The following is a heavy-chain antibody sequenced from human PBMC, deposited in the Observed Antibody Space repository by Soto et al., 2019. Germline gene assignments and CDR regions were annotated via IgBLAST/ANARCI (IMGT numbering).Heavy chain of an antibody. CDR2: VRSKADGGPI. V-gene: IGHV3-15*07. CDR3: TTGYLVGALASTDFDY. Sequence: EVQLVESGGGLVKPGGSLRLSCSASGFTFKNAWFNWVRQAPGQGLEWVGSVRSKADGGPIAYAAPVKARFSISRDDSKNMLDLQMKSLKTEDTALYYCTTGYLVGALASTDFDYWGRGTLVTVSS. J-gene: IGHJ4*02. D-gene: IGHD2-15*01. CDR1: GFTFKNAW.